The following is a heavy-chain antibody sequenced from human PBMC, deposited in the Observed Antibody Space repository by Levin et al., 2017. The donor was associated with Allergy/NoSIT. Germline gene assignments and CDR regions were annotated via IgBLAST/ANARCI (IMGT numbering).Heavy chain of an antibody. CDR3: ARDRTYSNYGAIDY. Sequence: GESLKISCAASGFTFSDYYMSWIRQAPGKGLEWVSYISSSGSTIYYADSAKGRFTISRDNAKNSLYLQMNSLRAEDTAVYYCARDRTYSNYGAIDYWGQGTLVTVSS. CDR2: ISSSGSTI. D-gene: IGHD4-11*01. V-gene: IGHV3-11*01. J-gene: IGHJ4*02. CDR1: GFTFSDYY.